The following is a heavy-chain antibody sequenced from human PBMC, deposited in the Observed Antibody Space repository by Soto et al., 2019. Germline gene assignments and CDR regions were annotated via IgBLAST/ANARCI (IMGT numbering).Heavy chain of an antibody. D-gene: IGHD1-1*01. J-gene: IGHJ4*02. CDR2: ISSSSSYI. CDR1: GFTFSSYS. Sequence: SGGSLRLSCAASGFTFSSYSMNWVRQAPGKGLEWVSSISSSSSYIYYADSVKGRFTISRDNAKNSLYLQMNSLRAEDTAVYYCARERLPQLFDYWGQGTLVTVSS. V-gene: IGHV3-21*01. CDR3: ARERLPQLFDY.